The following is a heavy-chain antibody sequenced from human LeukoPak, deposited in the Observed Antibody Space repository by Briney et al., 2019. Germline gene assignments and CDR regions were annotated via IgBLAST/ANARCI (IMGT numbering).Heavy chain of an antibody. D-gene: IGHD3-16*01. CDR1: GFTFDDYA. CDR2: ISGDGSST. CDR3: ARSWGGFGL. J-gene: IGHJ3*01. Sequence: GGSLRLSCAASGFTFDDYAMHWVRQAPGKGLEWVSGISGDGSSTYYADSVKGRFTISRDNAKNTVYLQMNSLRAEDTAMYYCARSWGGFGLWGQGTVVTVSS. V-gene: IGHV3-9*01.